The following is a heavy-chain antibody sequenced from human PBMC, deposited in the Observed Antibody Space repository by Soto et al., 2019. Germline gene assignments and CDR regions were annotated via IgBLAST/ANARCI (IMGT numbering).Heavy chain of an antibody. V-gene: IGHV1-69*01. CDR2: IIPIFGTE. CDR1: GGSFSSYA. D-gene: IGHD6-19*01. CDR3: ARDRSSGWSLFDY. J-gene: IGHJ4*02. Sequence: QVQLVQSGAEVKKPGSSVKVSCKASGGSFSSYAISWVRQAPGQGLEWMGGIIPIFGTEDYAQNFQGRVTITADESTSTAYMELSSLRSEDTAVYYCARDRSSGWSLFDYWGLGTLVTVSS.